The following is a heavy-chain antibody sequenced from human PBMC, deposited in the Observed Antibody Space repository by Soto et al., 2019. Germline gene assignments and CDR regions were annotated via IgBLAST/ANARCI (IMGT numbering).Heavy chain of an antibody. J-gene: IGHJ6*02. CDR3: ARRGSGSLYYYYYGMDV. CDR1: GGSISSSSYY. CDR2: IYYSGST. V-gene: IGHV4-39*01. Sequence: QLQLQESGPGLVKPSETLSLTCTVSGGSISSSSYYWGWIRQPPGKGLEWIGSIYYSGSTSYNPSLKSRVTISVDTSKNQFSLKLSSVTAADTAVYYCARRGSGSLYYYYYGMDVWGQGTTVTVSS. D-gene: IGHD3-10*01.